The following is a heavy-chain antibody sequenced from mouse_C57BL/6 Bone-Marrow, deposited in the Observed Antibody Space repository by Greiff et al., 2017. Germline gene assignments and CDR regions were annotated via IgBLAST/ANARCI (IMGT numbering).Heavy chain of an antibody. J-gene: IGHJ1*03. CDR2: IDPETGGT. CDR3: TFKGDFDV. CDR1: GYTFTDYE. V-gene: IGHV1-15*01. Sequence: QVQLQQSGAELVRPGASVTLSCKASGYTFTDYEMHWVKQTPVPGLEWLGAIDPETGGTAYNQKFKGKAILTADKSSSTAYMELRSLTSEDSAVDYCTFKGDFDVWGTGTTVTVAS.